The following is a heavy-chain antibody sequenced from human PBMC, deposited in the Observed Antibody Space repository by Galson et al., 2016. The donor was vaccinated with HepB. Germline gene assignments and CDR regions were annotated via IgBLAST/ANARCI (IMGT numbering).Heavy chain of an antibody. V-gene: IGHV3-7*03. CDR3: GRGRYRYSSSWYATNY. J-gene: IGHJ4*02. D-gene: IGHD6-13*01. Sequence: SLRLSCAASGFIFNNYWMSWVRQAPGKGLEWLANIKEDGSEKYYVDSVKGRFTISRDNAKNSLYLQMNSLRAEDTAVYYCGRGRYRYSSSWYATNYWGQGILVTVSS. CDR2: IKEDGSEK. CDR1: GFIFNNYW.